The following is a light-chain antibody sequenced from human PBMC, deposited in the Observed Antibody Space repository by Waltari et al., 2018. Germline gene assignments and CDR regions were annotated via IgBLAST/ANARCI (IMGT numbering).Light chain of an antibody. CDR2: AVS. V-gene: IGLV2-23*02. CDR3: SSYAGASKGV. CDR1: SSDVGNYKR. J-gene: IGLJ2*01. Sequence: QSALTQPASVSGSPGQSITISCTGTSSDVGNYKRVSWYQQHPGKAPKLMIYAVSKRPSGVSDRFSGSKSGDMAFLTISGRQPEDEAEYFCSSYAGASKGVFGGGTKVTVL.